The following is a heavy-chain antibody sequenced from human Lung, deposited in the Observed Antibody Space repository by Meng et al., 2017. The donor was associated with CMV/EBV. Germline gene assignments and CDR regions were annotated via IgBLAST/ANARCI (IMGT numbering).Heavy chain of an antibody. V-gene: IGHV4-61*03. D-gene: IGHD3-9*01. CDR2: NYYTGST. CDR1: GASVSRYTNY. J-gene: IGHJ4*02. Sequence: ETLSLXCTVSGASVSRYTNYWSWIWQTPGKGLEWLGYNYYTGSTKYTPALKSRVTISVDTSKNHFSLKLSSVTAADTAVYYCARVHYDISTGYQFDLWGQGXMVTVSS. CDR3: ARVHYDISTGYQFDL.